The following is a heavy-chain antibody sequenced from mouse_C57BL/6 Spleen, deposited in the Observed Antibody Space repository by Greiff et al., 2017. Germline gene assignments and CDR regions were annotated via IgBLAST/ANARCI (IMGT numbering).Heavy chain of an antibody. CDR3: ARGQDGTFDY. Sequence: QVQLQQSGAELVRPGASVKLSCKASGYTFTDYYINWVKQRPGQGLEWIARIYPGSGNTYYNEKFKGKATLTAEKSSSTAYMPLSSLTSEDSAVYFCARGQDGTFDYWGQGTTLTVSS. V-gene: IGHV1-76*01. CDR2: IYPGSGNT. D-gene: IGHD3-3*01. CDR1: GYTFTDYY. J-gene: IGHJ2*01.